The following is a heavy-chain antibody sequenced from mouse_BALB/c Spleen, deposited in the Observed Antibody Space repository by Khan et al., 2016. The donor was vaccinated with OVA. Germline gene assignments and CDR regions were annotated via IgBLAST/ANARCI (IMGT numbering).Heavy chain of an antibody. V-gene: IGHV2-6-1*01. CDR2: IWSDGST. Sequence: QMQLEESGPGLVAPSQSLSITCTISGFSLTNYGIHWVRQPPGKGLEWLVVIWSDGSTTYNSALKSRLTISKDNSKSQVFLKMNSLQTDDTAMYFCARQPYYHYNIMDYWGQVTSVTVSS. CDR1: GFSLTNYG. CDR3: ARQPYYHYNIMDY. D-gene: IGHD2-10*01. J-gene: IGHJ4*01.